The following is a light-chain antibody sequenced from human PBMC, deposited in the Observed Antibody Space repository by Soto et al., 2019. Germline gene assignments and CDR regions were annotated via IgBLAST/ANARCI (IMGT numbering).Light chain of an antibody. CDR2: SAS. CDR3: QKYNSAPLS. V-gene: IGKV1-27*01. J-gene: IGKJ4*01. Sequence: DIQMTQSPSSLSASLGGRVTIACRASQGISNYLAWYQQKPGKVPKLLIYSASTVQSGVPSRFSGSGSETDFTLNISSLQPEDVGTDYSQKYNSAPLSFGGGTKVAI. CDR1: QGISNY.